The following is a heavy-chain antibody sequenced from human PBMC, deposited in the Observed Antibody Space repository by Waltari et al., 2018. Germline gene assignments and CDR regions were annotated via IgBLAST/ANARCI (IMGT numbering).Heavy chain of an antibody. CDR3: ARDPLHSANGAFDI. J-gene: IGHJ3*02. CDR2: IYTSGST. CDR1: GGSISSGSYY. V-gene: IGHV4-61*02. D-gene: IGHD1-1*01. Sequence: QVQLQESGPGLVKPSQTLSLTCTVSGGSISSGSYYWSWIRQPAGKGLEWIGRIYTSGSTNYNPPRKSRVTISVDTSKNQFSLKLSSVTAADTAVYYCARDPLHSANGAFDIWGQGTMVTVSS.